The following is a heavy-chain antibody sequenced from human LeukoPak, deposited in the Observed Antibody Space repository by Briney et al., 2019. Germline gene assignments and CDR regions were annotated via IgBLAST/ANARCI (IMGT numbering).Heavy chain of an antibody. CDR3: ARVRCSGGSCPYYYYYYYMDV. Sequence: SETLSLTCAVYGGSFSGYYWSWIRQPPGKGLEWIGSIHYSGSTYYNPSLQRRVTISIDTSKNQFPLKLRFVTAADTAVYYCARVRCSGGSCPYYYYYYYMDVWGKGTTVTVSS. CDR1: GGSFSGYY. J-gene: IGHJ6*03. CDR2: IHYSGST. V-gene: IGHV4-34*01. D-gene: IGHD2-15*01.